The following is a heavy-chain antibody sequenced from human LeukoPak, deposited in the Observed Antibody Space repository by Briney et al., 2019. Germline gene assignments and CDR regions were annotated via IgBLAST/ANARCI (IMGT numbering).Heavy chain of an antibody. D-gene: IGHD4-23*01. J-gene: IGHJ4*02. CDR3: ATFWGTTVVSGDS. CDR2: INSKTDGGTT. Sequence: GGSLRLSCAASGITFSNACMTWVRQAPGKALEWVGRINSKTDGGTTDYAAPVKGRFTISRDDSKNTLYLQMNSLKTEDTAVYYCATFWGTTVVSGDSWGQGTLVTVSS. V-gene: IGHV3-15*01. CDR1: GITFSNAC.